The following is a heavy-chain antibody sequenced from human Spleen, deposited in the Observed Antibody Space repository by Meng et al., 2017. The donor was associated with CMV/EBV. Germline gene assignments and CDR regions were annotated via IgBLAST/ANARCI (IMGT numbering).Heavy chain of an antibody. CDR3: AKTDCSSSSCFSSAPEYFLH. V-gene: IGHV1-2*02. CDR1: YY. Sequence: YYMHWVRQAPGQGLEWMGWTNPKSGGTKYAQRFQGRVTMTMDTSINTAYMELTRLTSDDTSIYYYAKTDCSSSSCFSSAPEYFLHWGQGTLVTVSS. J-gene: IGHJ1*01. D-gene: IGHD2-2*01. CDR2: TNPKSGGT.